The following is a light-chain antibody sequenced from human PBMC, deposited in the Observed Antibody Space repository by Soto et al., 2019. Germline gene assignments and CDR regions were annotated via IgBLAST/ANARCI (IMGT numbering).Light chain of an antibody. J-gene: IGKJ5*01. CDR1: KTISSW. CDR2: AAS. Sequence: DIQMNQSPSTLSGSVGDRVTITCRASKTISSWLAWYQQKPGKAPKLLIYAASSLQSGVPSRFSGSGSGTDFTLTITSLQPEDFATYYCQQSYSTPITFGQGTRLEIK. V-gene: IGKV1-39*01. CDR3: QQSYSTPIT.